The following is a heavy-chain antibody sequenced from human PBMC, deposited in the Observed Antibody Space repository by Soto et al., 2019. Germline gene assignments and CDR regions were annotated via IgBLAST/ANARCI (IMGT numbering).Heavy chain of an antibody. Sequence: PGGSLRLSCAASGFTFSNYGMHWVRQAPGKGLEWVAVIWYDGSEEYYADSVKGRFTISRDNSGNTLFLQMNSLRAEDTAVYYCARAGIPAATQVGFFQQWGQGTPVTVSS. D-gene: IGHD6-13*01. V-gene: IGHV3-33*01. CDR2: IWYDGSEE. J-gene: IGHJ1*01. CDR3: ARAGIPAATQVGFFQQ. CDR1: GFTFSNYG.